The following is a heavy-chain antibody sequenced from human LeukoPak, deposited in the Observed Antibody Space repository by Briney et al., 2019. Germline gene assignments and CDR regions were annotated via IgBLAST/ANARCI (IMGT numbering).Heavy chain of an antibody. D-gene: IGHD2-15*01. CDR3: ARLERDIVVVVAATDAFDI. CDR2: IYYSGST. CDR1: GGSISSYY. J-gene: IGHJ3*02. V-gene: IGHV4-59*01. Sequence: SETLSLTCTVSGGSISSYYWSWIRQPPGKGLEWIGYIYYSGSTNYNPSLKSRVTISVDTSKNQFSLKLSSVTAADTAVYYCARLERDIVVVVAATDAFDIWGQGTMVTVSS.